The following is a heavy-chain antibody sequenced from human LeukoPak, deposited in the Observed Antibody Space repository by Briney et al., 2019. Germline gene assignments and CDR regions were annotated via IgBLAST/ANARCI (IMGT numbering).Heavy chain of an antibody. Sequence: SQTLSLTCAVSGGSISSGGYSWSWIRQPPGKGLEWIGYIYYSGSTYYNPSLKSRVTISVDTSKNQFSLKLSSVTAADTAVYYCATSGYSYGYYYYYMDVWGKGTTVTVSS. CDR1: GGSISSGGYS. V-gene: IGHV4-30-4*07. CDR2: IYYSGST. D-gene: IGHD5-18*01. CDR3: ATSGYSYGYYYYYMDV. J-gene: IGHJ6*03.